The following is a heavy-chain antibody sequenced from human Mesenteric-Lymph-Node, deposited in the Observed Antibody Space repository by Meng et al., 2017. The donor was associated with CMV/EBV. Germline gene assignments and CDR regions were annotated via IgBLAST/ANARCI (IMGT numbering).Heavy chain of an antibody. CDR2: IYYSGST. J-gene: IGHJ4*02. Sequence: CTVSGGSISSGGYSWRWIRQHPGKGLEWIGYIYYSGSTYYNPSLKSRVSISVDTSKNQFSLKLSSVTAADTAVYYCARDRDGYNYADYWGQGTLVTVSS. CDR3: ARDRDGYNYADY. CDR1: GGSISSGGYS. D-gene: IGHD5-24*01. V-gene: IGHV4-31*03.